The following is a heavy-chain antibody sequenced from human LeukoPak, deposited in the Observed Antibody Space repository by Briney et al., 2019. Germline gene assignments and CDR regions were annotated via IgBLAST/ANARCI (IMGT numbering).Heavy chain of an antibody. V-gene: IGHV3-30*02. CDR3: AKDLARRRGYGDLNY. J-gene: IGHJ4*02. CDR2: IRYDGSNK. CDR1: GFTFSSYG. D-gene: IGHD4-17*01. Sequence: GGSLRLSCAASGFTFSSYGMHWVRQAPGKGLEWVAFIRYDGSNKYYADSVKGRFTISRDNSKNTLYLQMSSLRAEDTAVYYCAKDLARRRGYGDLNYWGQGTLVTVSS.